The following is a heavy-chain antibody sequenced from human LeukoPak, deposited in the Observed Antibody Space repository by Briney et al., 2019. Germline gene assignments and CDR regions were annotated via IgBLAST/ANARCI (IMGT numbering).Heavy chain of an antibody. J-gene: IGHJ4*02. D-gene: IGHD4-17*01. V-gene: IGHV4-30-2*01. Sequence: HPSETLSLTCAVSGGSISSGGYSWSWIRQPPGKGLEWIGYIYHSGSTYYNPSLKSRVTISVDRSKNQFSLKLSSVTAADTAVYYCARGVLYGDYDYWGQGTLVTVSS. CDR3: ARGVLYGDYDY. CDR1: GGSISSGGYS. CDR2: IYHSGST.